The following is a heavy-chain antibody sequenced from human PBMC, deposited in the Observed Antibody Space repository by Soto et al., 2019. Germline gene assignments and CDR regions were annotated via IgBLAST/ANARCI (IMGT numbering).Heavy chain of an antibody. D-gene: IGHD6-19*01. CDR1: GYTFSNYD. V-gene: IGHV1-18*04. J-gene: IGHJ4*02. CDR3: ARERLNTGWYGFDH. Sequence: ASVKVSCKTSGYTFSNYDFSWVRQAPGQGLEWMGWVSSKNGVTNYAEKFRDRVTMTTDISTNTIYMELRSLRSDDTAVYFCARERLNTGWYGFDHWGQGTQVTVSS. CDR2: VSSKNGVT.